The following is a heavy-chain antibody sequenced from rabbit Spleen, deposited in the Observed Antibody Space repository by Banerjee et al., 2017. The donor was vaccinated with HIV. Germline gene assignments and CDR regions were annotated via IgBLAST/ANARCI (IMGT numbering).Heavy chain of an antibody. CDR2: IEAGSSGFT. Sequence: QSLEESGGDLVKPGASLTLTCTASGFSFGSSYYMCWVHQAPGKGLEWIACIEAGSSGFTYFATWAKGRFTISKTSSTTVTLQMTRLTAADTATYFCARDTSSSFSSYGMDLWGPGTLVTVS. CDR1: GFSFGSSYY. D-gene: IGHD1-1*01. J-gene: IGHJ6*01. V-gene: IGHV1S40*01. CDR3: ARDTSSSFSSYGMDL.